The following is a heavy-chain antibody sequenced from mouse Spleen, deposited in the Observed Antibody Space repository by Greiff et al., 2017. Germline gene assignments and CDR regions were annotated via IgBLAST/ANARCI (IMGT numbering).Heavy chain of an antibody. V-gene: IGHV5-12-1*01. CDR1: GFAFSSYD. Sequence: EVKLMESGGGLVKPGGSLKLSCAASGFAFSSYDMSWVRQTPEKRLEWVAYISSGGGSTYYPDTVKGRFTISRDNAKNTLHLQMSSLKSEDTAMYYCARQNYYGSSLDYWGQGTTLTVSS. D-gene: IGHD1-1*01. CDR3: ARQNYYGSSLDY. CDR2: ISSGGGST. J-gene: IGHJ2*01.